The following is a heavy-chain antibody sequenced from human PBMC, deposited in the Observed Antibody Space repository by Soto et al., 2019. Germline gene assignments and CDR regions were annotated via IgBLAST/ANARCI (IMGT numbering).Heavy chain of an antibody. D-gene: IGHD3-10*01. V-gene: IGHV5-51*01. J-gene: IGHJ6*03. Sequence: GESLKISCKGSGYSFTSYWIGWVRQMPGKGLEWMGIIYPGDSDTRYSPSFQGRVTISADKSISTAYLQWSSLKASDTAMYYCARLDITMVRGVLDYYYMDVWGKGTTVTVSS. CDR2: IYPGDSDT. CDR1: GYSFTSYW. CDR3: ARLDITMVRGVLDYYYMDV.